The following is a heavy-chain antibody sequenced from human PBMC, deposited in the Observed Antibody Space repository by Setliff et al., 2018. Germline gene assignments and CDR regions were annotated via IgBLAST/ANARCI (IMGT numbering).Heavy chain of an antibody. Sequence: GESLKLSCAASGFVFGTYGMHWVRQAPGKGLDWVASVRFDGTYKVYADSVKGRSTISRDNSENTLFLQMTSLRPEDTGIYYCAKVKKPLIRGSGFDYWGRGTLVTVSS. CDR3: AKVKKPLIRGSGFDY. D-gene: IGHD3-10*01. J-gene: IGHJ4*02. CDR2: VRFDGTYK. CDR1: GFVFGTYG. V-gene: IGHV3-30*02.